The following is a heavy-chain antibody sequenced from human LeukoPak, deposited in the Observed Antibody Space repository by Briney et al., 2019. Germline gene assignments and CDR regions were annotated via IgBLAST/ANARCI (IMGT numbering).Heavy chain of an antibody. CDR1: GSTFDDYG. Sequence: PGGSLRLSCAASGSTFDDYGMSWVRQAPGKGLEWVSGINWNGGSTGYADSVKGRFTISRDNAKNSLYLQMNSLRAEDTALYYCAREYGSGDYYYYMDVWGKGTTVTVSS. J-gene: IGHJ6*03. V-gene: IGHV3-20*04. CDR2: INWNGGST. CDR3: AREYGSGDYYYYMDV. D-gene: IGHD3-10*01.